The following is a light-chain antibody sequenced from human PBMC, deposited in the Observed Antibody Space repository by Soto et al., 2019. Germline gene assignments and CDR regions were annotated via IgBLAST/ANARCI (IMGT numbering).Light chain of an antibody. Sequence: QSALTQPASVSGFPGQSITISCTGTSSDVGAYPYVAWYQHHPGKAPKLMIYDVFNRPSGVSHRFSASKSGNTASLTISGLQADDEADYYCSSYTSSRSRVFGGGTKLTVL. J-gene: IGLJ3*02. CDR3: SSYTSSRSRV. CDR1: SSDVGAYPY. V-gene: IGLV2-14*03. CDR2: DVF.